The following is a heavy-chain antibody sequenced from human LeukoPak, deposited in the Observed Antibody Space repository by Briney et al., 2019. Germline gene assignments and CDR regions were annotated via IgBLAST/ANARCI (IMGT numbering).Heavy chain of an antibody. D-gene: IGHD5-24*01. J-gene: IGHJ4*02. CDR2: MSYDGTSE. CDR1: GFTFSSYA. CDR3: VRDRRDGKNLAYHFDF. Sequence: GGSLRLSCAASGFTFSSYAMHWVRQAPGKGLEWVAVMSYDGTSEYYADSVRGRFTISRDHSQNMLYLQMNGLRDEDTALYYCVRDRRDGKNLAYHFDFWGQGTLVTVSS. V-gene: IGHV3-30-3*01.